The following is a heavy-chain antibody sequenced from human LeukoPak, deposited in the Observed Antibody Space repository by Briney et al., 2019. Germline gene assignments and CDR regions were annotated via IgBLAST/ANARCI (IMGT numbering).Heavy chain of an antibody. CDR3: ARRANGGPPWYFDY. J-gene: IGHJ4*02. CDR1: GGSITSTNY. CDR2: VNLQGST. Sequence: SETLSLTCGVSGGSITSTNYWTWVRQPPGKGLEWIGEVNLQGSTNYNPSLMGRVAISVDMSENHISLQLTSVTAADTAVYYCARRANGGPPWYFDYWGQGTLVTVSS. D-gene: IGHD4-23*01. V-gene: IGHV4-4*02.